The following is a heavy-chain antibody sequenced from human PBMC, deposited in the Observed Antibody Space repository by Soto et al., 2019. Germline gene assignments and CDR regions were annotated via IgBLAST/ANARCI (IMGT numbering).Heavy chain of an antibody. CDR3: ARVKDIVVVPAAISNGGYYYYGMDV. V-gene: IGHV6-1*01. CDR1: GDSVSSNSAA. Sequence: SQTLSLTCAISGDSVSSNSAAWNWIRQSPSRGLEWLGRTYYRSKWYNDYAVSAKSRITINPDTSKNQFSLQLNSVTPEDTAVYYCARVKDIVVVPAAISNGGYYYYGMDVWGQGTTVTVSS. CDR2: TYYRSKWYN. D-gene: IGHD2-2*01. J-gene: IGHJ6*02.